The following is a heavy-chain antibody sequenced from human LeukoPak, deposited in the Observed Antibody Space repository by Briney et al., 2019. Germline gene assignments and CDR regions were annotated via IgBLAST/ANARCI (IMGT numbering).Heavy chain of an antibody. V-gene: IGHV1-2*02. CDR3: ARDASSGWYRDDAFDI. CDR2: INPDSGDT. D-gene: IGHD6-19*01. Sequence: ASVKVSCKASGYTFTGYYLHWVRQAPGQGLEWMGWINPDSGDTNYLQKFQGRVTMTRDTSISTAYMELSRLRSDDTAVYYCARDASSGWYRDDAFDIWGQGTMVTVSS. CDR1: GYTFTGYY. J-gene: IGHJ3*02.